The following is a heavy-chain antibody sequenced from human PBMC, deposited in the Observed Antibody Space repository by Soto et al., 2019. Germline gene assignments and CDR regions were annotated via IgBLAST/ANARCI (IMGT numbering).Heavy chain of an antibody. D-gene: IGHD2-21*02. V-gene: IGHV4-39*01. CDR2: IYYSGST. CDR1: GGSISSSSYY. CDR3: ARQGRYCGGDCYSVDY. J-gene: IGHJ4*02. Sequence: SETLSLTCTVSGGSISSSSYYWDWIRQPPGKGLEWIGSIYYSGSTYYNPSLKSRVTISVDTSKNQFSLKLSSVTAADTAVYYCARQGRYCGGDCYSVDYCGQGTLVTVSS.